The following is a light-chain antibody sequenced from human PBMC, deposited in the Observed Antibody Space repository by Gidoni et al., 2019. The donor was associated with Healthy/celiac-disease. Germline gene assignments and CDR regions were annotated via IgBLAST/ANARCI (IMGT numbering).Light chain of an antibody. CDR3: QQSYSTLPIT. CDR2: VAS. Sequence: DIQMTQSPSSLSASVGDRVTITCRASQSISSYLNWYQQKPGKSPTLLIYVASSLQSGVPSSFSGSGSGTDFTLTISSLQPEDFATYYCQQSYSTLPITFGQGTRLEIK. J-gene: IGKJ5*01. V-gene: IGKV1-39*01. CDR1: QSISSY.